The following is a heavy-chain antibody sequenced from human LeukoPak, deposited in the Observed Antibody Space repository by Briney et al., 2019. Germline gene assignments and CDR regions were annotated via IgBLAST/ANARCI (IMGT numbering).Heavy chain of an antibody. J-gene: IGHJ4*02. V-gene: IGHV5-10-1*01. CDR3: ARLTGYCSSTSCYADK. CDR2: IDPSDSYT. CDR1: GYSFTSYW. Sequence: KHGESLKISCKGSGYSFTSYWISWVRQMPGKGLEWMGRIDPSDSYTNYSPSFQGHVTISADKSISTAYLQWSSLKASDTAMYYCARLTGYCSSTSCYADKWGQGTLVTVSS. D-gene: IGHD2-2*01.